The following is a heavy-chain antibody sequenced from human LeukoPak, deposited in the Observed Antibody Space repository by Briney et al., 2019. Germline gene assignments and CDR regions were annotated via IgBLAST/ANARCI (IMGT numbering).Heavy chain of an antibody. V-gene: IGHV4-4*02. Sequence: PSGTLSLTCAVSGGSISSSNWWSWVRQPPGKGLEWIGEIYYSGNTNYNPSLKSRVTISMDMSKNQFSLNLTSVTAADTAVYYCARVSPNTVTTLQYFDYWGQGTLVTVSS. J-gene: IGHJ4*02. CDR2: IYYSGNT. CDR3: ARVSPNTVTTLQYFDY. D-gene: IGHD4-17*01. CDR1: GGSISSSNW.